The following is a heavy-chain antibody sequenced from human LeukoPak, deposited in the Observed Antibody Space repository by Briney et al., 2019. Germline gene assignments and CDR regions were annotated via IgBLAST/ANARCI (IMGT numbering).Heavy chain of an antibody. J-gene: IGHJ1*01. V-gene: IGHV3-30-3*01. D-gene: IGHD2-2*02. CDR2: ISYDGSNK. CDR3: ARGSHCSSTSCYTSEYFQH. CDR1: GFTFSSYA. Sequence: PGGSLRLSCAASGFTFSSYAMHWVRQAPGKRLEWVAVISYDGSNKYYADSVKGRFTISRDNSKNTLYLQMNSLRAEDTAVYYCARGSHCSSTSCYTSEYFQHWGQGTLVTVSS.